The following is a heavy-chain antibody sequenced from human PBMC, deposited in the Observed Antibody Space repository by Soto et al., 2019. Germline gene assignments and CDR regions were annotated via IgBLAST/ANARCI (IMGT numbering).Heavy chain of an antibody. CDR1: GFTFSSYT. V-gene: IGHV3-48*01. J-gene: IGHJ6*02. CDR2: ISSSSSTI. Sequence: GGSLRLSCAASGFTFSSYTMNWVRQAPGKWLEWVSYISSSSSTIYYADSVKGRFTISRDNAKNTLYLQMNSLRAEDTAVYYCARDWRILGMDVWGQGTTVTVSS. CDR3: ARDWRILGMDV.